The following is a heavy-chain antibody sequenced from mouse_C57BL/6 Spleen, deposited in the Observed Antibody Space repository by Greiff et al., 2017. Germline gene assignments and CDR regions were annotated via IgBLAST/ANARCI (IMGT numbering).Heavy chain of an antibody. CDR2: INPSSGYT. CDR3: ARSYRSSPYFDY. CDR1: GYTFTSYT. Sequence: VQLQQSGAELARPGASVKMSCKASGYTFTSYTMHWVKQRPGQGLEWIGYINPSSGYTKYNQKFKDKATLTADKSSSTAYMQLSSLTSEDSAVYYCARSYRSSPYFDYWGQGTTLTVSS. D-gene: IGHD1-1*01. V-gene: IGHV1-4*01. J-gene: IGHJ2*01.